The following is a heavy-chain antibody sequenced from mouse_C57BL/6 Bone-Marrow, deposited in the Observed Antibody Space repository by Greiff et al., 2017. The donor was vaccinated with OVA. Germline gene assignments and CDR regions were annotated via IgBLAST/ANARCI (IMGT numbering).Heavy chain of an antibody. CDR1: GFNIKDDY. D-gene: IGHD1-1*01. CDR2: IDPENGDT. Sequence: EVKLMESGAELVRPGASVKLSCTASGFNIKDDYMHWVKQRPEQGLEWIGWIDPENGDTEYASKFQGKATITADTSSNTAYLQLSSLTSEDTAVYYCTIYGSTWYFDVWGTGTTVTVSS. J-gene: IGHJ1*03. V-gene: IGHV14-4*01. CDR3: TIYGSTWYFDV.